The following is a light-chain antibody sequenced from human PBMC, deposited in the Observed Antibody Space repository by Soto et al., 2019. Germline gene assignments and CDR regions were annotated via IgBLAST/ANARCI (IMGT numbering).Light chain of an antibody. CDR3: QQYGSSPRT. CDR2: VAS. Sequence: EMVLTQSPGTLSLSPGDRATLSCRASQSVSSSSLAWYQQKPGQAPRLLIYVASIRATGISDRFSGSVSGTDFTLTIIRQEPEDLSVYYCQQYGSSPRTLGQGTKVEI. CDR1: QSVSSSS. V-gene: IGKV3-20*01. J-gene: IGKJ1*01.